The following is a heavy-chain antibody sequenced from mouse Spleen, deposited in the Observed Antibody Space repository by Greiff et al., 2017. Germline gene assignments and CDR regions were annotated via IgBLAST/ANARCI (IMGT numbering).Heavy chain of an antibody. CDR2: IHPNSGST. CDR3: ARSGEISILDY. V-gene: IGHV1-64*01. CDR1: GYTFTSYW. D-gene: IGHD2-10*02. Sequence: QVQLQQPGAELVKPGASVKLSCKASGYTFTSYWMHWVKQRPGQGLEWIGMIHPNSGSTNYNEKFKSKATLTVDKSSSTAYMQLSSLTSEDSAVYYCARSGEISILDYWGQGTTLTVSS. J-gene: IGHJ2*01.